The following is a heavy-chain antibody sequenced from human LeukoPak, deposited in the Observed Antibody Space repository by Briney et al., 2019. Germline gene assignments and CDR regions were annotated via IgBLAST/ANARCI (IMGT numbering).Heavy chain of an antibody. J-gene: IGHJ4*02. D-gene: IGHD6-19*01. CDR3: VRVHDSSGGIFDY. CDR1: RFTFTSYA. V-gene: IGHV3-64D*06. CDR2: ISSTGGST. Sequence: TGGSLRLSCSASRFTFTSYAMHWVRQAPGKGLEYVSAISSTGGSTYYADPVKGRFTISRDNSKNTLYLQMSSLRTEDTAVYYCVRVHDSSGGIFDYWGQGTLVTVSS.